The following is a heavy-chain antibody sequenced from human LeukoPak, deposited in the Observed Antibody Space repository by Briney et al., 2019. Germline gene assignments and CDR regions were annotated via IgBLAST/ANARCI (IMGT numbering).Heavy chain of an antibody. CDR2: IYTSGST. CDR1: GGSISGGSYY. Sequence: SQTLSLTCTVSGGSISGGSYYWSWIRQPAGRGLEWIGRIYTSGSTNYNPSLKSRVTMSVDTSKNQFSLKLSSVTAADTAVYYCARGSYSSSPSADYYYYYMDVWGKGTTVTVSS. J-gene: IGHJ6*03. V-gene: IGHV4-61*02. D-gene: IGHD6-6*01. CDR3: ARGSYSSSPSADYYYYYMDV.